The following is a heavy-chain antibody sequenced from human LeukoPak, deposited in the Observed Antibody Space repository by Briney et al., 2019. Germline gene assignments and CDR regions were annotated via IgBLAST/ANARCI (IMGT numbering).Heavy chain of an antibody. J-gene: IGHJ3*02. CDR1: GYTLTDYF. V-gene: IGHV1-2*02. Sequence: ASAKVSCKASGYTLTDYFIHWVRHAPGQGLEWMGWINPGSGGTKYAQKFQGRVTMTRDTSINTAYMELSRLRSDDTAVFYCARDVGWGSRAFDMWGQGTMVTVSS. CDR2: INPGSGGT. CDR3: ARDVGWGSRAFDM. D-gene: IGHD6-19*01.